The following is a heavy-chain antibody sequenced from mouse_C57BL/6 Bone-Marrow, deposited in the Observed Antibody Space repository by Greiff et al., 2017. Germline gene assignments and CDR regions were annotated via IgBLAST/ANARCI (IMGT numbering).Heavy chain of an antibody. CDR3: VLGLYFDY. D-gene: IGHD4-1*01. V-gene: IGHV1-18*01. CDR1: GYTFSDYN. CDR2: INPNNGGT. J-gene: IGHJ2*01. Sequence: VQLQQSGPELVKPGASVKIPCKASGYTFSDYNMDWVKQSHGKSLEWIGDINPNNGGTISTPKFTGQATLTVDKSDSKSYMELRSLTYEDTAGYYCVLGLYFDYWGQGTTLTGSS.